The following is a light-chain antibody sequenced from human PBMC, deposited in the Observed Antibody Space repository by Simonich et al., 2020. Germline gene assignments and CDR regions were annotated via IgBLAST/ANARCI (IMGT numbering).Light chain of an antibody. CDR2: KDS. J-gene: IGLJ2*01. CDR3: SSYTSSSTPVV. Sequence: SYELTQPSSVSVSPGQTARITCAGDVLAKKYARWVQQKPGQAPVLVIYKDSERPSGIPERFSGSSSGTTVTLTISGLQAGDEADYYCSSYTSSSTPVVFGGGTKLTVL. V-gene: IGLV3-27*01. CDR1: VLAKKY.